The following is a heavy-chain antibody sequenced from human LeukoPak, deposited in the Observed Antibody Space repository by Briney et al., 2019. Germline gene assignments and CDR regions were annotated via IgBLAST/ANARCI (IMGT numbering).Heavy chain of an antibody. Sequence: GASVTVSFKASGYTFTGYYMHWVRQAPGQGLEWMGWINPNNGGTNYAQKFQGRVTMTRDTSISTAYMEVSRLRSDDTAVYYCARDGNFDIWGQGTMVTVSS. CDR3: ARDGNFDI. CDR2: INPNNGGT. J-gene: IGHJ3*02. D-gene: IGHD4-23*01. V-gene: IGHV1-2*02. CDR1: GYTFTGYY.